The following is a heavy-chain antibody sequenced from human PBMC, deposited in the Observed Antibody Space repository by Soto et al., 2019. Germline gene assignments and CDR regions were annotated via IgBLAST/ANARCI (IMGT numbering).Heavy chain of an antibody. V-gene: IGHV3-30-3*01. D-gene: IGHD2-2*01. J-gene: IGHJ6*02. CDR2: ISYDGSNT. Sequence: PGGSLRLSCAASGFTFSSYAMHWVRQAPGKGLEWVAVISYDGSNTYYADSVKGRFTISRDNSKNTLYLQMNSLRAEDTAVYYCARGVPAAIGFDYHYGMDVWGQGTTVTVSS. CDR3: ARGVPAAIGFDYHYGMDV. CDR1: GFTFSSYA.